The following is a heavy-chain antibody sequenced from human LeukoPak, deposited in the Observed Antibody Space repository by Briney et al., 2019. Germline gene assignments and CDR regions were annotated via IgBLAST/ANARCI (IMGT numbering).Heavy chain of an antibody. Sequence: SETLSLTCTVSGGSISSYYWSWIRQPPGKGLEWIGYIYYSENTNYNPSLKSRVTISVDTSKSQFSLKLSSVTAADTAVYYCARCSGTSANWGQGTLVTVSS. CDR2: IYYSENT. J-gene: IGHJ4*02. D-gene: IGHD1-26*01. CDR1: GGSISSYY. V-gene: IGHV4-59*01. CDR3: ARCSGTSAN.